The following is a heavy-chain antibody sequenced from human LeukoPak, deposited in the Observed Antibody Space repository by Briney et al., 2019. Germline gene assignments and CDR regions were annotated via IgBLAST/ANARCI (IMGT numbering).Heavy chain of an antibody. V-gene: IGHV3-23*01. CDR3: AREISSSWYKNWFDP. D-gene: IGHD6-13*01. Sequence: GGSLRLSCAASGFTFSSYAMSWVRQAPGKGLEWVSAISGSGGSTYYADSVKGRFTISRDNSKNTLYLQMNSLRAEDTAVYYCAREISSSWYKNWFDPWGQGTLVTVSS. CDR1: GFTFSSYA. CDR2: ISGSGGST. J-gene: IGHJ5*02.